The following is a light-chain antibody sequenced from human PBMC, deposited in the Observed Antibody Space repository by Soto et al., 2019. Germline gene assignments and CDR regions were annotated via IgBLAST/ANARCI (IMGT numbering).Light chain of an antibody. CDR2: EVS. Sequence: QSALTQPASVSGSPGQSITISCTGTSSDVGAYNYVSWYQQQSGKAPKLLIHEVSSQPAGVSDRFSGSKSGNTASLTISGLQAEDEADYYCSAFATSRAYVFGIGTKVTVL. V-gene: IGLV2-14*01. J-gene: IGLJ1*01. CDR3: SAFATSRAYV. CDR1: SSDVGAYNY.